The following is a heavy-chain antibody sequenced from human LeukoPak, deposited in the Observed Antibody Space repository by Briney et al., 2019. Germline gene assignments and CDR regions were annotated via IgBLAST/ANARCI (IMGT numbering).Heavy chain of an antibody. J-gene: IGHJ4*02. CDR2: IGNSGGDT. V-gene: IGHV3-23*01. CDR1: GFTFTTYA. Sequence: GGSLRLSCAASGFTFTTYAMCWVRQAPGKGLEWVSCIGNSGGDTVYADSVRGRFTVSRGTSRNTLFLEMNSLRAEDTAIYYCAKRGGESSGWGPFDYWGQGTLVTVSS. CDR3: AKRGGESSGWGPFDY. D-gene: IGHD6-19*01.